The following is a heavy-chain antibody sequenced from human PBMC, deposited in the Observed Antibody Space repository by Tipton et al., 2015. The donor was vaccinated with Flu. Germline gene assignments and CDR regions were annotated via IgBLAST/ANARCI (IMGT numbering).Heavy chain of an antibody. CDR3: VRAIAAAGSR. CDR2: IRYDESDK. V-gene: IGHV3-30*02. J-gene: IGHJ4*02. D-gene: IGHD6-13*01. Sequence: QLVQSGGGVVQPGGSLRLACAASGFSFSGYGMHWVRQAPGKGLEWVEFIRYDESDKYYADSVKGRFTISRDNSKNALYLLINSLRAEDTAVYYCVRAIAAAGSRWGQGTLVTVSS. CDR1: GFSFSGYG.